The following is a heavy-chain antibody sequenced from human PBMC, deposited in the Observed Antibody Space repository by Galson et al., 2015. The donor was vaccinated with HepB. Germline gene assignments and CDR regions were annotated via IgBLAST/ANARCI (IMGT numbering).Heavy chain of an antibody. CDR3: ASAVGATLDYFDY. CDR2: TYYRSKWYN. D-gene: IGHD1-26*01. CDR1: GDSVSSHNAA. Sequence: CAISGDSVSSHNAAWNWIRQSPSRGLEWLGRTYYRSKWYNDYAVSVKSRITINPDTSKNQFSLQLNSVTPEDTAVYYCASAVGATLDYFDYWGQGTLVTVSS. V-gene: IGHV6-1*01. J-gene: IGHJ4*02.